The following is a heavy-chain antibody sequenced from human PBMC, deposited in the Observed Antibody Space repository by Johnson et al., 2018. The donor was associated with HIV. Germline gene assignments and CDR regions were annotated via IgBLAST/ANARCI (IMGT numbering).Heavy chain of an antibody. CDR1: GFTFSSYD. Sequence: VQLVESGGGLVQPGGSLRLSCAASGFTFSSYDMHWVRQATGKGLEWVSAIGTAGDTYYPGSVKGRFTISRYTSKNTLYFQMNGLRAEDTAVYYCAKQNRGAFDIWGQGTMVTVSS. J-gene: IGHJ3*02. V-gene: IGHV3-13*01. CDR2: IGTAGDT. D-gene: IGHD1/OR15-1a*01. CDR3: AKQNRGAFDI.